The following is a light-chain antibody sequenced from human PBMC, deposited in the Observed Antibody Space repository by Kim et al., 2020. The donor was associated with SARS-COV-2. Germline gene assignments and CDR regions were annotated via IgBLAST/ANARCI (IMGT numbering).Light chain of an antibody. V-gene: IGKV3-15*01. CDR3: QEYNDGPPWT. Sequence: SPGERATLSCRASQNIGNNLAWYQQRPDQAPRLLIFDASTRVTGVPARFSGSGSGTDFTLAISSLHSEDFGVYYCQEYNDGPPWTFGQGTKVDIK. CDR2: DAS. J-gene: IGKJ1*01. CDR1: QNIGNN.